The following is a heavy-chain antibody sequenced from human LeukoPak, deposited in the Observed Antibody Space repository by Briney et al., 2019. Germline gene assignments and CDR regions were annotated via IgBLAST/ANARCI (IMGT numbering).Heavy chain of an antibody. Sequence: PGESLRLSCAASGFTFSSYAMRWARQAPGKGLEGVAAISGSGCSTYYADPVQGRFTISRDNSKNTLYLQMNNLRADDTAIFYLAKTRLSNNLRGRNWCEPWGQRTRVTVSS. J-gene: IGHJ5*02. CDR3: AKTRLSNNLRGRNWCEP. V-gene: IGHV3-23*01. CDR1: GFTFSSYA. CDR2: ISGSGCST. D-gene: IGHD1-1*01.